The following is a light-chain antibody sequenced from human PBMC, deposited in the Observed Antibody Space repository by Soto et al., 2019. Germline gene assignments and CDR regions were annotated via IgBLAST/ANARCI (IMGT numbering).Light chain of an antibody. Sequence: EIVMTQSPATLSVSPGERATLSCRASQSVNSNLAWYQQKPGHSPGLLIYGASTRVTGIPARFSGSGSGTEFTLTISSLQSEDFAIYYCQQHNSWPPVFGQGTKLEIK. CDR2: GAS. CDR1: QSVNSN. V-gene: IGKV3-15*01. CDR3: QQHNSWPPV. J-gene: IGKJ2*01.